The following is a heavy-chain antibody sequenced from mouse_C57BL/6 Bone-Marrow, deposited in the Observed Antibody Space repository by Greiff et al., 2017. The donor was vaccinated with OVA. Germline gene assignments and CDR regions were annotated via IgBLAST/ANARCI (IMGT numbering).Heavy chain of an antibody. Sequence: VQLQQPGAELVKPGASVKMSCKASGYTFTSYWITWVKQRPGQGLEWIGDIYPGSGSTNYNQKFKAKATLTVDKSSSTAYMQLKSLTSEDSAVYYCARRGKLVFAYWGQGTLVTVSA. V-gene: IGHV1-55*01. CDR2: IYPGSGST. CDR3: ARRGKLVFAY. J-gene: IGHJ3*01. CDR1: GYTFTSYW. D-gene: IGHD4-1*01.